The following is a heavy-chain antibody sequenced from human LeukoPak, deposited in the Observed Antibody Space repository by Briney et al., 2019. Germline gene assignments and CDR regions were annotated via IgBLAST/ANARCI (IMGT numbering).Heavy chain of an antibody. Sequence: SETLSLTCSVSGGSISSSSYSWGWIRQPPGKGLEWIGSIYYSGSTYYNPSLKSRVTISVDTSKNQFSLKLSSVTAADTAVYYCARVVRGAFDIWGQGTMVTVSS. V-gene: IGHV4-39*07. CDR3: ARVVRGAFDI. J-gene: IGHJ3*02. CDR2: IYYSGST. CDR1: GGSISSSSYS. D-gene: IGHD3-16*01.